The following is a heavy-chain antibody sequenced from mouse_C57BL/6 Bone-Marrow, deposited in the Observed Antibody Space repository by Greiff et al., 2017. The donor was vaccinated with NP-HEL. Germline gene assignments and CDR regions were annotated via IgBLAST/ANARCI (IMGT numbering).Heavy chain of an antibody. J-gene: IGHJ1*03. Sequence: QRPGQGLEWIGDIYPGSGSTNYNEKFKSKATLTVDTSSSTAYMQLSSLTSEDSAVYYCARDGYYVRYFDVWGTGTTVTVSS. D-gene: IGHD2-3*01. CDR3: ARDGYYVRYFDV. V-gene: IGHV1-55*01. CDR2: IYPGSGST.